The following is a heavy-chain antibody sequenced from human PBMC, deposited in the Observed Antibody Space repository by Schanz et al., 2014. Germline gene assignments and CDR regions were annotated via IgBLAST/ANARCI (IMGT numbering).Heavy chain of an antibody. D-gene: IGHD2-2*02. CDR2: VYTSGST. V-gene: IGHV4-61*02. Sequence: QVQLQESGPGLVKPSQTLSLTCSVSGGSISSGSYYWNWIRQPAGKGLEWIGRVYTSGSTNYNPSLKSRVTITLDTAKNQFSRKRSSITAADTAVYYCARGGARRFPVVPDAIQGLRGHYYYYYLDVWGKGTTVTASS. CDR3: ARGGARRFPVVPDAIQGLRGHYYYYYLDV. J-gene: IGHJ6*03. CDR1: GGSISSGSYY.